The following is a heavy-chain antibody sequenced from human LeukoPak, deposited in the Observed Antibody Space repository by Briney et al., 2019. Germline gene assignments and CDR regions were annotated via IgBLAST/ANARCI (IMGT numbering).Heavy chain of an antibody. D-gene: IGHD3-10*01. CDR1: GGSFSGYY. CDR2: INHSGST. V-gene: IGHV4-34*01. CDR3: ARRAVLLWFGELLRVSYYFDY. Sequence: SETLSLTCAVYGGSFSGYYWSWIRQPPGKGLEWIGEINHSGSTNYNPSLKSRVTISVDTSKNQFSLKLSSVTAADTAVYYCARRAVLLWFGELLRVSYYFDYWGQGTLVTVSS. J-gene: IGHJ4*02.